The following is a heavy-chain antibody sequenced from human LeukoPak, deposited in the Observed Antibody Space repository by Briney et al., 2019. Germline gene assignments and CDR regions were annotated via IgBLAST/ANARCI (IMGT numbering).Heavy chain of an antibody. J-gene: IGHJ4*02. CDR3: ARDLPQIEY. D-gene: IGHD3-22*01. CDR2: INWNGDSI. Sequence: GGSLRLSCAASGFTFSNAWMSWVRQAPGKGLEWVSSINWNGDSIGYVDSVKGRFTISRDNAKDSLYLQMNNLRAEDTALYYCARDLPQIEYWGQGTLVTVSS. CDR1: GFTFSNAW. V-gene: IGHV3-20*04.